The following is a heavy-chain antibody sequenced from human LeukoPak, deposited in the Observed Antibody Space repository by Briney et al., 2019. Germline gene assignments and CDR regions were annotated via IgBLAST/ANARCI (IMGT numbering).Heavy chain of an antibody. CDR1: GFTVSSNY. CDR2: IYSGGST. J-gene: IGHJ4*02. Sequence: PGGSLRLSCAASGFTVSSNYMSWVRQAPGKGLEWVSVIYSGGSTYYADSVKGRFTISRDNSKNTLYLQMNSLRAEDTAVYYCARDIASSPTVTIIGSGYFDYWGQGTLVTVSS. CDR3: ARDIASSPTVTIIGSGYFDY. V-gene: IGHV3-53*01. D-gene: IGHD4-17*01.